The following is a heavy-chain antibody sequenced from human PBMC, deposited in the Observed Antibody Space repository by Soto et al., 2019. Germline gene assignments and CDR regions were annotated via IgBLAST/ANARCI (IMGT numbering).Heavy chain of an antibody. CDR1: GFSLSTSGVG. CDR2: IYWNDDK. Sequence: QITLKASGPTLVKPTQTLTLTCTFSGFSLSTSGVGVGWIRQPPGKALEWIALIYWNDDKRYSPSLKSRLTITKDTSKNQVVLTMTNMDPVDTATYYGAHVYGSGRVVDYWGQGNLVTVSS. D-gene: IGHD3-10*01. CDR3: AHVYGSGRVVDY. V-gene: IGHV2-5*01. J-gene: IGHJ4*02.